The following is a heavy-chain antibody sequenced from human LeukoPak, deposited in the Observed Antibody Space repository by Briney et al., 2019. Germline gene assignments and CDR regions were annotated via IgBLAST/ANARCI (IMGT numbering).Heavy chain of an antibody. V-gene: IGHV3-66*01. Sequence: GGSLSLSCAASGFTVSSNYMSWVRQAPGKGLEWVSVIYSGGSTYYVDSVKGRYTISRDNSKNTLYLQMNSLRAEDTAVYYCASNHGGNSGLGYYYYGMDVWGQGTTVTVSS. CDR2: IYSGGST. CDR1: GFTVSSNY. J-gene: IGHJ6*02. D-gene: IGHD4-23*01. CDR3: ASNHGGNSGLGYYYYGMDV.